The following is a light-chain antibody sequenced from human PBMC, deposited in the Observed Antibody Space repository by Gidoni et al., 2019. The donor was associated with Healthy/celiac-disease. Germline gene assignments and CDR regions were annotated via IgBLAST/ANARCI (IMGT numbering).Light chain of an antibody. CDR1: QSVFYSSNNKNY. CDR2: WAS. CDR3: QQYYSTPYT. J-gene: IGKJ2*01. V-gene: IGKV4-1*01. Sequence: DMVMTQSPDSLAGSMGERAPINCKSSQSVFYSSNNKNYLAWYQQKPGQPPKLLIYWASTRESGVPDRFSGSGSGTDFTLTISSLQAEDVAVYYCQQYYSTPYTFGQGTKLEIK.